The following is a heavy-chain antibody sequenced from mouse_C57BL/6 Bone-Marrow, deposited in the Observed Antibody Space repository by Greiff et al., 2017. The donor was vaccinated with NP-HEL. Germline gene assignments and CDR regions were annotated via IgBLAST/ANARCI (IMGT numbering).Heavy chain of an antibody. CDR1: GYTFTNYW. V-gene: IGHV1-63*01. J-gene: IGHJ2*01. CDR3: AREEGTRGYFDY. CDR2: IYPGGGYT. D-gene: IGHD3-3*01. Sequence: VMLVESGAELVRPGTSVKMSCKASGYTFTNYWIGWAKQRPGHGLEWIGDIYPGGGYTNYNEKFKGKATLTADKSSSTAYMQFSSLTSEDSAIYYCAREEGTRGYFDYWGQGTTLTVSS.